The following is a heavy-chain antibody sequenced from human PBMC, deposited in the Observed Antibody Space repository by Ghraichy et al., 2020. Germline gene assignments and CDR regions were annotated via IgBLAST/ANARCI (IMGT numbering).Heavy chain of an antibody. CDR2: IKQDGSEK. CDR1: GFTFSSYW. V-gene: IGHV3-7*04. CDR3: ARAITGTTYFYYYYGMDV. J-gene: IGHJ6*02. Sequence: GGSLRLSCAASGFTFSSYWMSWVRQAPGKGLEWVANIKQDGSEKYYVDSVKGRFTISRDNAKNSLYLQMNSLRAEDTAVYYCARAITGTTYFYYYYGMDVWGQGTTVTVSS. D-gene: IGHD1-7*01.